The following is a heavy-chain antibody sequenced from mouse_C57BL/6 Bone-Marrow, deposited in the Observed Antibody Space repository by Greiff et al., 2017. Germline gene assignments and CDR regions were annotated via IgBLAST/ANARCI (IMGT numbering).Heavy chain of an antibody. CDR1: GYSITSDY. CDR3: ARCLRRAVYAMDY. V-gene: IGHV3-8*01. J-gene: IGHJ4*01. CDR2: ISYSGST. D-gene: IGHD2-12*01. Sequence: VQLKESGPGLAKPSQTLSLTCSVTGYSITSDYWNWIRKFPGNKLEYMGYISYSGSTYYNPSLKSRISITRDTSKNQYYLQLNSVTTEDTATYDCARCLRRAVYAMDYWGQGTSVTVSS.